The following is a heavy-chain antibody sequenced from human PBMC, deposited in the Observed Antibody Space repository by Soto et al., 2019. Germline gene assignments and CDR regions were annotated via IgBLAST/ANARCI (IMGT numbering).Heavy chain of an antibody. D-gene: IGHD5-12*01. Sequence: QLQLQESGPGLVKPSETLSLTCTVSGGSISSSSYYWGWIRQPPGKGLEWIGSIYYSGSTYYNPSLKSRVTISVDTSKNQFSLKLSSVTAADTAVYYCARGWLQFSWFDPWGQGTLVTVSS. CDR1: GGSISSSSYY. J-gene: IGHJ5*02. CDR2: IYYSGST. CDR3: ARGWLQFSWFDP. V-gene: IGHV4-39*01.